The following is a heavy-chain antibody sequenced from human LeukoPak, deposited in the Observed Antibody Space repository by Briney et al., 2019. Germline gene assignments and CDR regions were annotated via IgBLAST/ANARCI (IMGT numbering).Heavy chain of an antibody. Sequence: GASVKVSCKASGYTFTGYYMHWVRQAPGQGLEWMGWINPNSGGTNYAQKFQGRVTMTRDTSISTAYMELSRLRSDDTAVYYCARDRGYSYRDFDYWGQGTLVTVSS. J-gene: IGHJ4*02. D-gene: IGHD5-18*01. V-gene: IGHV1-2*02. CDR3: ARDRGYSYRDFDY. CDR1: GYTFTGYY. CDR2: INPNSGGT.